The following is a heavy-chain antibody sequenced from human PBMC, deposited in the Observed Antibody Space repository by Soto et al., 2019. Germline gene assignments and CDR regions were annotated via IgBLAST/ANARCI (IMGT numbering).Heavy chain of an antibody. CDR3: ARWAWGADYYYMDV. Sequence: QVPLVQSGAEVKKPGSSVKVSCKASGGTFSSYTISWVRQAPGQGLEWMGRIIPILGIANYAQKFQGRVTITADKSTSTAYMELSSLRSEDTAVYYCARWAWGADYYYMDVWGKGTTVTVSS. CDR2: IIPILGIA. D-gene: IGHD3-16*01. J-gene: IGHJ6*03. CDR1: GGTFSSYT. V-gene: IGHV1-69*02.